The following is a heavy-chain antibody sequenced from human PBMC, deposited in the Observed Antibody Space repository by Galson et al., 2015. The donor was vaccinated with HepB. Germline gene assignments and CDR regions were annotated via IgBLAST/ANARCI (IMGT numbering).Heavy chain of an antibody. CDR2: ISSSSSTI. V-gene: IGHV3-48*01. D-gene: IGHD6-13*01. J-gene: IGHJ6*03. CDR1: GFTFSSYS. CDR3: ARVLSPSIAAAGTLYMDV. Sequence: SLRLSCAASGFTFSSYSMNWVRQAPGKGLEWVSYISSSSSTIYYADSVKGRFTISRDNAKNSLYLQMNSLRAEDTAVYYCARVLSPSIAAAGTLYMDVWGKGTTVTVSS.